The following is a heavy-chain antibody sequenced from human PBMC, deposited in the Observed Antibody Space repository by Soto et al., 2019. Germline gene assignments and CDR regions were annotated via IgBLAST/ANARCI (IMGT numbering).Heavy chain of an antibody. J-gene: IGHJ6*03. CDR1: GDSVSSNSAA. CDR3: AIEHSRSAFGYYYCMDV. V-gene: IGHV6-1*01. Sequence: PSQTLSLTCAISGDSVSSNSAAWNWIRQSPSRGLEWLGRTYYRSKWYNDYAVSVKSRITINPDTSKNQFSLQLNSVTPKDTAVYYYAIEHSRSAFGYYYCMDVWGKGTTVTVSS. CDR2: TYYRSKWYN. D-gene: IGHD6-13*01.